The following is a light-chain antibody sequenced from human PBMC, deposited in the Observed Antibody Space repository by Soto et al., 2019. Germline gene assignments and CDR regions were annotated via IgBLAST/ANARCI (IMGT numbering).Light chain of an antibody. Sequence: QSALTQPASVSGSPGQSITISCTGTSSDVGAYNYVSWYQQHPGKAPKLMIYEVSYRPSGVSDRFSGSRSGNTASLTISGLQAEDEADYYCSSYAGSNALVFGGGTKLTVL. CDR1: SSDVGAYNY. CDR3: SSYAGSNALV. V-gene: IGLV2-14*01. J-gene: IGLJ2*01. CDR2: EVS.